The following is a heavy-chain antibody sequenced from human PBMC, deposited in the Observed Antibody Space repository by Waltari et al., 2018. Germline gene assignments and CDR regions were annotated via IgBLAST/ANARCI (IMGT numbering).Heavy chain of an antibody. CDR2: IYWNDDK. CDR1: GFSLSTSGVG. CDR3: AHSPCSGGSCYSGWFDP. D-gene: IGHD2-15*01. Sequence: QITLKESGPTLVKPTQTLTLTCTFSGFSLSTSGVGVGWIRQPPGKALEWLALIYWNDDKRYSPSLKSRLTITKDTSKNQVVLTMTNMDPVDTATYYCAHSPCSGGSCYSGWFDPWGQGTLVTVSS. J-gene: IGHJ5*02. V-gene: IGHV2-5*01.